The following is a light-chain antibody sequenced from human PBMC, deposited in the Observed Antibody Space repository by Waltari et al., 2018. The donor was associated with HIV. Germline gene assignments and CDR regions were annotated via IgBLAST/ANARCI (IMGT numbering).Light chain of an antibody. CDR1: RSNIGACYH. V-gene: IGLV1-40*01. CDR3: QSYDSNLSGL. Sequence: QSEMTQPPSVSAAPGQRVTISCTGSRSNIGACYHVHWYQQVPGRAPKVVIYGNSNRPSGVPDRFSGSKSGSSASLVITGLQSEDEADYYCQSYDSNLSGLFGGGTKVTVL. J-gene: IGLJ2*01. CDR2: GNS.